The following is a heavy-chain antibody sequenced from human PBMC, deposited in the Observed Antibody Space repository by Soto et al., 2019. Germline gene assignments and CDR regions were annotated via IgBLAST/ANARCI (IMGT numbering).Heavy chain of an antibody. CDR2: IYYGGST. J-gene: IGHJ4*02. CDR1: GGSISSYY. D-gene: IGHD6-6*01. V-gene: IGHV4-59*01. CDR3: AVSSSSGPAYFGY. Sequence: NPSETLSLTCTVSGGSISSYYWSWIRQPPGKGLEWIGYIYYGGSTNYNPSLKSRVTISVDTSKNQFSLKLSSVTAADTAVYYCAVSSSSGPAYFGYWGQGTLVTVSS.